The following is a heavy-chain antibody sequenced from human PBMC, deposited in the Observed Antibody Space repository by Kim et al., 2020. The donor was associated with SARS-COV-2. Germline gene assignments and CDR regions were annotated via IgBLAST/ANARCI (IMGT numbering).Heavy chain of an antibody. J-gene: IGHJ4*02. V-gene: IGHV3-33*01. CDR3: ARDGKSARYYFDY. Sequence: GGSLRLSCAASGFTFSSYGMHWVRQAPGKGLEWVAVIWYDGSNKYYADSVKGRFTISRDNSKNTLYLQMNSLRAEDTAVYYCARDGKSARYYFDYWGQGTLVTVFS. D-gene: IGHD1-26*01. CDR1: GFTFSSYG. CDR2: IWYDGSNK.